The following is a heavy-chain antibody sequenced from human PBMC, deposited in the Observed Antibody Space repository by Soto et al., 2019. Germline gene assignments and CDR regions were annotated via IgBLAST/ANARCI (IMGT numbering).Heavy chain of an antibody. D-gene: IGHD5-18*01. CDR1: RLTFSDYY. CDR2: ISSSGTTI. J-gene: IGHJ4*02. V-gene: IGHV3-11*01. CDR3: VARIQLWNRVDF. Sequence: QVQLVESGGGLVQPGGSLRLSCAASRLTFSDYYMSWIRQAPGKVLEWLSHISSSGTTIHYADSVKGRFTISRDNAKKSLFLQMNSLRAEDTAVYYCVARIQLWNRVDFWGQGTLVTVSS.